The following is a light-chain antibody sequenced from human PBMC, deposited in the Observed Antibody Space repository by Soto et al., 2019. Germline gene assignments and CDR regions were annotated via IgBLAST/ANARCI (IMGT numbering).Light chain of an antibody. J-gene: IGKJ4*01. CDR1: QSVSSY. CDR3: QQSYSTPLT. CDR2: AAA. Sequence: EVVMTQSPATLSVSPGERVTLSCRASQSVSSYLAWYQQKPGQAPRLLMYAAANRATGIPDRFSGSGSGTDFTLTISRLEPEDFATYYCQQSYSTPLTFGGGTKVDIK. V-gene: IGKV3-11*01.